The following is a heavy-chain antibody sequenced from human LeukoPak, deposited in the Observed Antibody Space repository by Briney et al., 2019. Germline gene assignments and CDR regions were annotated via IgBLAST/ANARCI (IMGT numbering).Heavy chain of an antibody. J-gene: IGHJ3*02. Sequence: ASVKVSCMASGYTFTSYYMHWVRQAPGQGLEWMGIINPSGGSTSYAQKFQGRVTMTRDTSTSTVYMELSSLRSEDTAVYYCARDLRLSDIVGATNAEAFDIWGQGTMVTVSS. CDR1: GYTFTSYY. CDR2: INPSGGST. CDR3: ARDLRLSDIVGATNAEAFDI. D-gene: IGHD1-26*01. V-gene: IGHV1-46*01.